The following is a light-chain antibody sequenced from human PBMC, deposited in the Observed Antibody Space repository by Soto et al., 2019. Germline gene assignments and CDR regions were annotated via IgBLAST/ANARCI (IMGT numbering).Light chain of an antibody. Sequence: QSVLTQPASVSGSPGQSITISCTGTSSDVGGHNYVSWYQQHPGKAPKLMIYDVNNRPSGISHRFSASKSGNTASLTITGLQAEDAADYYCRSYTSNSTPVVFGGGTKLTVL. V-gene: IGLV2-14*03. CDR1: SSDVGGHNY. CDR3: RSYTSNSTPVV. CDR2: DVN. J-gene: IGLJ2*01.